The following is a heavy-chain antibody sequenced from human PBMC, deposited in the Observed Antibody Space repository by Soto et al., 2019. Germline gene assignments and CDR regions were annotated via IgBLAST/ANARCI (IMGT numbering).Heavy chain of an antibody. CDR1: GGSISSGTYY. D-gene: IGHD3-10*01. V-gene: IGHV4-39*02. Sequence: SETLSLTCTGSGGSISSGTYYWGWIRQPPGKGLEWIGSLYYTGRTYYSPSLKSRVTISVDTSKNHFSLNLTSVTAADTAVYYCARRLARGVIGWFDPWGQGTLVTVSS. CDR3: ARRLARGVIGWFDP. CDR2: LYYTGRT. J-gene: IGHJ5*02.